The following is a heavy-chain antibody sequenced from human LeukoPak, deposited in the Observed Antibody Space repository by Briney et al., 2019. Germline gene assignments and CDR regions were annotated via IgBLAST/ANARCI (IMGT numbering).Heavy chain of an antibody. Sequence: PGGSLRLSCAATGFTFSTYGMHWVRQAPGKGLEWVAVIWSDGNSKFYADSVKGRFTFSRDNSRNTLSLQMNSLGADDTAVYYCVKERGPFDAFDVWGQGTMVTVSS. J-gene: IGHJ3*01. V-gene: IGHV3-33*06. CDR1: GFTFSTYG. CDR3: VKERGPFDAFDV. CDR2: IWSDGNSK.